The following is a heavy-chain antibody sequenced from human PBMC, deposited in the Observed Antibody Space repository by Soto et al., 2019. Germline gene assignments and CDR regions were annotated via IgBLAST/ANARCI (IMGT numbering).Heavy chain of an antibody. CDR2: IYYSGST. V-gene: IGHV4-31*03. J-gene: IGHJ6*02. CDR1: GGSISSGGYY. CDR3: ARDADGTYYYGMDV. D-gene: IGHD1-26*01. Sequence: QVQLQESGPGLVKPSQTLSLTCTVSGGSISSGGYYWSWIRQHPGKGLEWIGYIYYSGSTYYNPSLKSRVNISVDTSKNQFSLKLSSVTAADTAVYYCARDADGTYYYGMDVWGQGTTVTVSS.